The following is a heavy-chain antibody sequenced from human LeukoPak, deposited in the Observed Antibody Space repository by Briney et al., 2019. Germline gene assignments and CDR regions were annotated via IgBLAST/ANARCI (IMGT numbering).Heavy chain of an antibody. V-gene: IGHV3-7*01. CDR1: GFTFSGRW. Sequence: AGGSLRLSCAVSGFTFSGRWMSWVRQTPGKGLEWVATIKEDGSEKYYVDSVKGRFTISRDNAKNSLSLEMNRLRAEDTAVYYCVRGCWPLDFWGQGTLVTVSS. CDR2: IKEDGSEK. J-gene: IGHJ4*02. CDR3: VRGCWPLDF.